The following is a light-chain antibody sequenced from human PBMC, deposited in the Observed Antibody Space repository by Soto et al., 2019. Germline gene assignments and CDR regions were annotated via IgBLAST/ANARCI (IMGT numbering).Light chain of an antibody. CDR2: GAS. Sequence: IELTQSPGTLSLSPGERATLSCRASQSIGSDLAWYQQKPGKAPSLLIYGASTRPTGIPARFSGSGSGTEFTLTISSLQSEDFAVYYCQQYNNWPRTFGQGTKVDIK. CDR1: QSIGSD. V-gene: IGKV3-15*01. CDR3: QQYNNWPRT. J-gene: IGKJ1*01.